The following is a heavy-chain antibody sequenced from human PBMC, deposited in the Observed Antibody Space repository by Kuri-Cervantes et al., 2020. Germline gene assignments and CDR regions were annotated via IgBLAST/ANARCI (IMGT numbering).Heavy chain of an antibody. CDR3: ARDATYYYDSSGYYYVPLDL. CDR2: IYTSGGT. Sequence: SETLSLTCTVSGGSISSGSYYWSWIRQPAGKGLEWIGRIYTSGGTNYNPSLKSRVTISVDTSKNQFSLKLSSVTAADTAVYYCARDATYYYDSSGYYYVPLDLWGRGTLVTVSS. J-gene: IGHJ2*01. V-gene: IGHV4-61*02. CDR1: GGSISSGSYY. D-gene: IGHD3-22*01.